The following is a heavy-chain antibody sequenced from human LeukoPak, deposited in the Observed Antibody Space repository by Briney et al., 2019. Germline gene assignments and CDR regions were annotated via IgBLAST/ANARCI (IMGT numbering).Heavy chain of an antibody. D-gene: IGHD3-9*01. CDR3: AFGDYDILTGYYYFDY. CDR1: GGSFSGYY. V-gene: IGHV4-34*01. Sequence: SETLSLTCAVYGGSFSGYYWSWIRQPPGKGLEWIGEINHSGSTNYNPSLKSRVTISVDTSKNQFSLKLSSVTAADTAVYYCAFGDYDILTGYYYFDYWGQGTLVTVS. CDR2: INHSGST. J-gene: IGHJ4*02.